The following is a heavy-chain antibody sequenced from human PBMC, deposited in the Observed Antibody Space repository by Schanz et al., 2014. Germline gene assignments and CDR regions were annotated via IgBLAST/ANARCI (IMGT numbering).Heavy chain of an antibody. Sequence: EVQLVESGGGLVQPGGSLRLSCAASGFTFNSYAMTWVRQAPGKGLEWVSSISHSGGSKYYADSVKGRFTISRDNSENTLYLQMNSLRAEDTAVYYCARDNYYGSGSCAYWGQGTLXTVSS. CDR3: ARDNYYGSGSCAY. D-gene: IGHD3-10*01. V-gene: IGHV3-23*04. CDR1: GFTFNSYA. CDR2: ISHSGGSK. J-gene: IGHJ4*02.